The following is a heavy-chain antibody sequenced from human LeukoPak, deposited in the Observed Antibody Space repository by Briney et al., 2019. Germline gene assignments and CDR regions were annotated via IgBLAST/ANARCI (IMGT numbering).Heavy chain of an antibody. Sequence: GGSLRLSCAASGFTFSSYEMNWVRQAPGKGLEWVSYISSSGSTIYYADSVKGRFTISKNNAKSSLYLQMNSLRAEDTAVYYCARGSDFDWLLSSFDYWGQATLVTVSS. D-gene: IGHD3-9*01. CDR2: ISSSGSTI. V-gene: IGHV3-48*03. J-gene: IGHJ4*02. CDR3: ARGSDFDWLLSSFDY. CDR1: GFTFSSYE.